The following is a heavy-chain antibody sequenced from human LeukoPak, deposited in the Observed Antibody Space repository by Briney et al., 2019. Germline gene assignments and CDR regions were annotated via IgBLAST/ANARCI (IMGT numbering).Heavy chain of an antibody. V-gene: IGHV3-30*02. CDR2: IRYDGSNK. J-gene: IGHJ3*02. Sequence: PGGSLRLSCAASGFTFSSYGMHWVHQAPGKGLEWVAFIRYDGSNKYYADSVKGRFTISRDNSKNTLYPQMNSLRAEDTAVYYCAKDCMLVPAADDAFDIWGQGTMVTVSS. CDR3: AKDCMLVPAADDAFDI. CDR1: GFTFSSYG. D-gene: IGHD2-2*01.